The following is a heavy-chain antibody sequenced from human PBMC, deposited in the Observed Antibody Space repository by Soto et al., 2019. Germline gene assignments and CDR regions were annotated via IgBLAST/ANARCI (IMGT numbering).Heavy chain of an antibody. D-gene: IGHD3-3*01. CDR2: ISAYNGNT. J-gene: IGHJ5*02. CDR1: GYTFTSYG. CDR3: ARDLLETRNYDFWSGYYHGWFDP. V-gene: IGHV1-18*01. Sequence: QVQLVQSGAEVKKHGASVKVSCKASGYTFTSYGISWVRQAPAQGLEWMGWISAYNGNTNYAQKLQGRVTMTPDTSTSTADMELRSVRSDDTAVYYCARDLLETRNYDFWSGYYHGWFDPWGQGTLVTVSS.